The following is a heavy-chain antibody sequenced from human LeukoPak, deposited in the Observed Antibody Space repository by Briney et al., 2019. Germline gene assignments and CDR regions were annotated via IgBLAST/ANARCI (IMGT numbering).Heavy chain of an antibody. D-gene: IGHD3/OR15-3a*01. CDR3: ARFWTGYLPDY. CDR2: ISTYNGNT. J-gene: IGHJ4*02. Sequence: ASVKVSCKASGGTFSSYAVSWVRQAPGQGLEWMGWISTYNGNTEYVKSLQGRVTMTTDTSSSTAYMELRGLKSDDTAVYYCARFWTGYLPDYRGQGTLVTVSS. CDR1: GGTFSSYA. V-gene: IGHV1-18*01.